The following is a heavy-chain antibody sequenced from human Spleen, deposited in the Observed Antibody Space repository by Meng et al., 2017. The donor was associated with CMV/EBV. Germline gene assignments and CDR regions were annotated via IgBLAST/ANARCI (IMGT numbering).Heavy chain of an antibody. J-gene: IGHJ4*02. V-gene: IGHV3-21*01. D-gene: IGHD3-10*01. CDR1: FTFSSYT. CDR3: ARTRWVRGVVSGSFDL. Sequence: FTFSSYTINWVRQGTGKGLEWVSSISTSSYYIYCSDSVKCRFTISRDNAKNPLYLQMNGLRAEDTAIYYCARTRWVRGVVSGSFDLWGQGSLVTVSS. CDR2: ISTSSYYI.